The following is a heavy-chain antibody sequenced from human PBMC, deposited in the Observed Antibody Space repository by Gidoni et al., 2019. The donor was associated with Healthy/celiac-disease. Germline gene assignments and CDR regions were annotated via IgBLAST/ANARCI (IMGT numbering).Heavy chain of an antibody. J-gene: IGHJ4*02. Sequence: EVQLLASGGGLVQPGGSLRLSCAASGFTVSSYAMSWVRPAQGKGLEWVSASGGSGGSTYYADAVKGRFTISRDNSKNTLYLQMNSLRAEDTAVYYCAKDPKEYIAADWFDYWGQGTLVTVSS. D-gene: IGHD6-13*01. V-gene: IGHV3-23*01. CDR2: SGGSGGST. CDR3: AKDPKEYIAADWFDY. CDR1: GFTVSSYA.